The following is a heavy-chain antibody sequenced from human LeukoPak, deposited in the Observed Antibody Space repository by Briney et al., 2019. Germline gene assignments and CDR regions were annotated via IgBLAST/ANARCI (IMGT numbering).Heavy chain of an antibody. V-gene: IGHV4-4*02. CDR3: ARSAAVTGQFDF. CDR2: IYHAGST. CDR1: GASISSSNW. J-gene: IGHJ4*02. D-gene: IGHD6-19*01. Sequence: SETLSLTCTVSGASISSSNWWTWVRQPPGEALEWIGEIYHAGSTKYNPSLRSRLTISVDKSKNSFSLSLTSVTAADTAFYYCARSAAVTGQFDFWGQGTLVTVSS.